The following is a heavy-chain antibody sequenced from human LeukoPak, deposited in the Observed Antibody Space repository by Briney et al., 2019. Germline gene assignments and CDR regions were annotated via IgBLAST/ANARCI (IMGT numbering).Heavy chain of an antibody. V-gene: IGHV3-21*01. CDR2: ISSRGSYI. CDR1: GFTFSSYS. Sequence: PGGSLRLSCAASGFTFSSYSMNWVRQAPGKGLEWVSSISSRGSYIYYADSVKGRFTISRDNSKNTLHLQMNSLRAEDTAVYYCAREMIQYSSGLRKGGTPDCWGQGTLVTVSS. J-gene: IGHJ4*02. D-gene: IGHD6-19*01. CDR3: AREMIQYSSGLRKGGTPDC.